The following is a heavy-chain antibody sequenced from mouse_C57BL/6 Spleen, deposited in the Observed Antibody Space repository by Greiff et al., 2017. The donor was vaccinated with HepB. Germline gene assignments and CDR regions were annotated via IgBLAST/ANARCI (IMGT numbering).Heavy chain of an antibody. CDR2: ISYDGSN. CDR1: GYSITSGYY. Sequence: DVKLQESGPGLVKPSQSLSLTCSVTGYSITSGYYWNWIRQFPGNKLEWMGYISYDGSNNYNPSLKNRISITRDTSKNQFFLKLNSVTTEDTATYYCARGDYGSSDFDYWGQGTTLTVSS. J-gene: IGHJ2*01. V-gene: IGHV3-6*01. CDR3: ARGDYGSSDFDY. D-gene: IGHD1-1*01.